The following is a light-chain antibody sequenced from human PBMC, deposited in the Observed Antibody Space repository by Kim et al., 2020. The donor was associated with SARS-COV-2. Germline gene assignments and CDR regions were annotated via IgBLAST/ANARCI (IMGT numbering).Light chain of an antibody. J-gene: IGKJ3*01. CDR3: QQDDSSPFT. CDR2: GAS. CDR1: QSVSNSY. V-gene: IGKV3-20*01. Sequence: SPGVRVTLSCRARQSVSNSYLAWYQQKPGQAPRLLVYGASRRATGIPDRFLGSGSGTDFTLTISRVEPEEFAVYYCQQDDSSPFTFGPGTKVDIK.